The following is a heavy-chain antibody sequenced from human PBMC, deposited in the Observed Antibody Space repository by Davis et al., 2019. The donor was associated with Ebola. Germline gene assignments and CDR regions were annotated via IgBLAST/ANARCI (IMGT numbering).Heavy chain of an antibody. Sequence: SVKVSCKASGFTFTSSAVQWVRQARGQRLEWIRWIVVGSGNTNYAQKFQERVTITRDMSTSTAYMELSSLRSEDTAVYYCAAPVPNSSSWSDFDYWGQGTLVTVSS. CDR2: IVVGSGNT. J-gene: IGHJ4*02. D-gene: IGHD6-13*01. V-gene: IGHV1-58*01. CDR1: GFTFTSSA. CDR3: AAPVPNSSSWSDFDY.